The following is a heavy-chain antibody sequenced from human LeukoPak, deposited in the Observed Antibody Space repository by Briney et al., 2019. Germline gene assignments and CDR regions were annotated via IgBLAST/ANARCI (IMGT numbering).Heavy chain of an antibody. V-gene: IGHV1-46*01. CDR2: INPSGGST. D-gene: IGHD5-12*01. CDR1: GYTLTSYY. Sequence: ASVKVSCKASGYTLTSYYMHWVRQAPGQGLEWMGIINPSGGSTSYAQKFQGRVTMTRDTSTSTVYMELSSLRSEDTAVYYCARDHSGYSGYVLHYNWFDPWGQGTLVTVSS. CDR3: ARDHSGYSGYVLHYNWFDP. J-gene: IGHJ5*02.